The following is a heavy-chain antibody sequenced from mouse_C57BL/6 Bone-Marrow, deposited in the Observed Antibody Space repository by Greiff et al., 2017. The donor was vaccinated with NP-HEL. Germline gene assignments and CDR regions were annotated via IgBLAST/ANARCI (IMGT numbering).Heavy chain of an antibody. Sequence: QVQLQQPGAELVRPGSSVKLSCKASGYTFTSYWMAWVKQRPGQGLEWIGNIYPSDSETHYNQKFKDKAKLTVDKSSSTAYMQLSSLTSEDSAVYYCARRGQLGPYFDYWGQGTTLTVSS. D-gene: IGHD4-1*02. V-gene: IGHV1-61*01. CDR1: GYTFTSYW. CDR3: ARRGQLGPYFDY. J-gene: IGHJ2*01. CDR2: IYPSDSET.